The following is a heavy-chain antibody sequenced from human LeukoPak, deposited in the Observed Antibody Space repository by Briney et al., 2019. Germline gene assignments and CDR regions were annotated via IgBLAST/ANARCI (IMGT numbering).Heavy chain of an antibody. J-gene: IGHJ4*02. V-gene: IGHV4-39*01. Sequence: SETLSLTCTVSGGSIGSSNDYWGWTRQPPGKGLEWIGSIRNSGGTYYNPSLKSRVTMSVDTSKNQSSLKLNSVTAADTAVYYCARRTVAAAALDYWGQGALVTVS. CDR3: ARRTVAAAALDY. CDR1: GGSIGSSNDY. D-gene: IGHD6-13*01. CDR2: IRNSGGT.